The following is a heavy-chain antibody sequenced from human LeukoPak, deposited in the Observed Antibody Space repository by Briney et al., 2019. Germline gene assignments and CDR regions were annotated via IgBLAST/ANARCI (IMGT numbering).Heavy chain of an antibody. CDR2: FSGGGDS. V-gene: IGHV3-23*01. CDR3: GKEVERHFDLKY. CDR1: GFTFSTYA. Sequence: PGGSLRLSCATSGFTFSTYAMSWVRQAPGKGLEWVSAFSGGGDSYYADSVKGRFTISRDNSKKILYLQMNSLRAEDTAVYYCGKEVERHFDLKYWSQGTLVTVSS. J-gene: IGHJ4*02.